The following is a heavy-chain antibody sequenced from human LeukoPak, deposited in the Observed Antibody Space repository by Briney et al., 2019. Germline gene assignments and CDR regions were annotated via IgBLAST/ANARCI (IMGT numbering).Heavy chain of an antibody. D-gene: IGHD3-22*01. V-gene: IGHV3-48*03. CDR1: GFTLSSYE. CDR3: ARVRRRGYYYDGSHAFDI. Sequence: PGGSLRLSCAASGFTLSSYEMNWVRQAPGKGLEWVSYISSSGSTIYYADSVKGRFTISRDNAKNSLYLQMNSLRAEDTAVYYCARVRRRGYYYDGSHAFDIWGQGTMVTVSS. CDR2: ISSSGSTI. J-gene: IGHJ3*02.